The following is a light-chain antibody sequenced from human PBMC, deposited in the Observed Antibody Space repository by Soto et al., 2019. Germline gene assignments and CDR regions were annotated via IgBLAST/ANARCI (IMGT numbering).Light chain of an antibody. V-gene: IGKV1-39*01. CDR1: QSISSY. Sequence: DIQMTQSPSYLSASVVDRVTITCRATQSISSYLNWYPQKPGKAPKLLIYAASSLQSGVPSRFSGSGSGTDFTLTISSLQPEDFATYYCQQSYSTPLTLGGGTKVDIK. CDR3: QQSYSTPLT. J-gene: IGKJ4*01. CDR2: AAS.